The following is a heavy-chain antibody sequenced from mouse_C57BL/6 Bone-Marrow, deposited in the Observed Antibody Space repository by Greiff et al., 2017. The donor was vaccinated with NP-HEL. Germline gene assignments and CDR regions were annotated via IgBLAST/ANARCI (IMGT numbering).Heavy chain of an antibody. CDR3: AGREYYGSSLYWYFDG. Sequence: VKLLESGPELVKPGASVKISCKASGYAFSSSWMNWVKQRPGKGLEWIGRIYPGDGDTNYNGKFKGKATLTADKSSSTAYMQLSSLTSEDSAVYFCAGREYYGSSLYWYFDGWGTGTTVTVSS. V-gene: IGHV1-82*01. CDR1: GYAFSSSW. CDR2: IYPGDGDT. D-gene: IGHD1-1*01. J-gene: IGHJ1*03.